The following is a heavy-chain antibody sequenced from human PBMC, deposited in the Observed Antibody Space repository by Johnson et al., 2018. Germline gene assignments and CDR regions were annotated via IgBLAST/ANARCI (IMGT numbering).Heavy chain of an antibody. V-gene: IGHV3-9*01. CDR2: ISWNSGSI. CDR3: AKDIRESRFGELFHDAFDI. CDR1: GFTFDDYA. D-gene: IGHD3-10*01. Sequence: VRLGEAGGGLVQPGRSLRLSCAASGFTFDDYAMHWVRQAPGKGLEWVSGISWNSGSIGYADSVKGRFTLSRDNAKNSLYLQMNSLRAEDTGLYYCAKDIRESRFGELFHDAFDIWGQGTMVTVSS. J-gene: IGHJ3*02.